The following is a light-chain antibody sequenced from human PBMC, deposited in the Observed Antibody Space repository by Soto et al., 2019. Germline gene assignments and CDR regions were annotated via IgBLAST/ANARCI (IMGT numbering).Light chain of an antibody. CDR3: QQYGVTPPNT. CDR2: GAS. Sequence: EIVLTQSPGTLSLSPGERATLSCRASQIVSSTYLAWFQQKPGQAPRLLIYGASTRATGIPDRFSGSGSGTDFTLTISGLEPEDVALYYCQQYGVTPPNTFGGGTKVEV. J-gene: IGKJ4*01. V-gene: IGKV3-20*01. CDR1: QIVSSTY.